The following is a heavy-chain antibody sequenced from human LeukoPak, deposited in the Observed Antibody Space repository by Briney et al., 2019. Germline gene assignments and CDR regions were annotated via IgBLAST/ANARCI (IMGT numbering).Heavy chain of an antibody. V-gene: IGHV4-34*01. J-gene: IGHJ1*01. D-gene: IGHD1-7*01. CDR1: GGSFSGYY. CDR2: INHSGST. Sequence: SETLSLTCAVYGGSFSGYYWSWIRQPPGEGLEWIGEINHSGSTNYNPSLKSRVTISVDTSKNQFSLKLSSVTAADTAVYYCARGPPGWNYLKTKYFQHWGQGTLVTVSS. CDR3: ARGPPGWNYLKTKYFQH.